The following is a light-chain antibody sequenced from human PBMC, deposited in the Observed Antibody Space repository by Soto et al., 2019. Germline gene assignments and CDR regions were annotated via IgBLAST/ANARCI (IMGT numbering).Light chain of an antibody. Sequence: EIELTQSPGTLSLSPGERATLSCRASQRVSNNYLAWYQQKPGQAPRLLIYGASRRATGIPDRFSGSGSGTDFTLTISRLEPEDFAVYYCQQYGSSPQTFGQGTKVEIK. CDR3: QQYGSSPQT. CDR1: QRVSNNY. J-gene: IGKJ1*01. CDR2: GAS. V-gene: IGKV3-20*01.